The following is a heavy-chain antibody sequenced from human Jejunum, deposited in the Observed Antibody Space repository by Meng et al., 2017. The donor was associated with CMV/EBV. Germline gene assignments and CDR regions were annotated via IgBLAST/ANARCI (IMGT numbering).Heavy chain of an antibody. J-gene: IGHJ6*02. D-gene: IGHD6-13*01. CDR3: ARRGIQYYYGMDV. Sequence: QVQLQESGPGLVKPSETLSLTCSLSGGSISSYYWSWIRQPPGKGLEWIGHINYSGSTNYNPSLKSRVTISVDTFKQRFSLKLTSVTAADTAVYYCARRGIQYYYGMDVWGQGTTVTVSS. V-gene: IGHV4-59*08. CDR1: GGSISSYY. CDR2: INYSGST.